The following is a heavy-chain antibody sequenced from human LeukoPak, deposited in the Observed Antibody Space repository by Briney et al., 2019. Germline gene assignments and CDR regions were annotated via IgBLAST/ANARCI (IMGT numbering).Heavy chain of an antibody. V-gene: IGHV6-1*01. CDR1: GDSVSSNSAA. CDR3: ARDRGYSSGWYTWGINWFDP. Sequence: SQTLSLTCAISGDSVSSNSAAWNWIRQSPSRGLEWLGRTYYRSKWYNDYAVSVKSRITINPDTSKNQFSLQLNSVTPEDTAVYYCARDRGYSSGWYTWGINWFDPWGQGTLVTVSS. CDR2: TYYRSKWYN. J-gene: IGHJ5*02. D-gene: IGHD6-19*01.